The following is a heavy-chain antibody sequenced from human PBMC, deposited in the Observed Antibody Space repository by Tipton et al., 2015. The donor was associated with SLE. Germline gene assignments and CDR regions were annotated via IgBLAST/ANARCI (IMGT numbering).Heavy chain of an antibody. D-gene: IGHD6-19*01. CDR3: ARGVAERLGLDF. CDR2: IYYTGST. V-gene: IGHV4-59*01. Sequence: TLSLTCTVSGGSLSTYYWSWIRQPPGKGLEWIAYIYYTGSTKYNPSLKSRVTMSVDPSKMQFSLNLNSVTAADTALYFCARGVAERLGLDFWGQGSLVTVSS. J-gene: IGHJ4*02. CDR1: GGSLSTYY.